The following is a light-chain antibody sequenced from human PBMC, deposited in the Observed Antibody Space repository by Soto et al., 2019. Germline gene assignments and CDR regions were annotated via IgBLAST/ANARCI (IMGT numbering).Light chain of an antibody. CDR1: SSDVGGYNY. J-gene: IGLJ2*01. CDR2: EVS. Sequence: QSVLTQPASVSGSHGQSITISCTGTSSDVGGYNYVSWYQQHPGKAPKLMIYEVSNRPSGVSNRFSGSKSGNTASLTISGLQAEDEADYYCISYTSSSTLVFGEGTKLTVL. V-gene: IGLV2-14*01. CDR3: ISYTSSSTLV.